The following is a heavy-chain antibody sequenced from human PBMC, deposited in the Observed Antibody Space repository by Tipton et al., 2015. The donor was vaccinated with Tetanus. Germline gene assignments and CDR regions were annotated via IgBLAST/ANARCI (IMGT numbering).Heavy chain of an antibody. D-gene: IGHD6-19*01. Sequence: GLVKPSETLSLTCTVSGASLRSGDYHWSWIRQPPGKGLEWLAYISSSARTNSNYSLKSRITVTQDTSKNQFSLNLTSLTAADTAVYYCASLPKHWLAPRGAPWGQGTLVTVSS. CDR1: GASLRSGDYH. CDR2: ISSSART. V-gene: IGHV4-61*08. CDR3: ASLPKHWLAPRGAP. J-gene: IGHJ5*02.